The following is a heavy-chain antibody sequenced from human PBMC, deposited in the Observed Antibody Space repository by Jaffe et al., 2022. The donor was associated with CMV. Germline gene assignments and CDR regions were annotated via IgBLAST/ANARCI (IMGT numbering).Heavy chain of an antibody. D-gene: IGHD3-10*01. CDR3: ATRRGEGPAFSS. V-gene: IGHV4-34*01. J-gene: IGHJ3*01. CDR2: INHSGST. Sequence: QVQLQQWGAGLLKPSETLSLTCAVYGGSFSGYYWSWIRQPPGKGLEWIGEINHSGSTNYNPSLKSRVTISVDTSKNQFSLKLSSVTAADTAVYYCATRRGEGPAFSSWGQGTMVTVSS. CDR1: GGSFSGYY.